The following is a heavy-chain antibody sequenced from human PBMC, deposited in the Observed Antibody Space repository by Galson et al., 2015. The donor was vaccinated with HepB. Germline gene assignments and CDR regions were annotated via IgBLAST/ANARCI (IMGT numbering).Heavy chain of an antibody. J-gene: IGHJ6*02. CDR2: ISWDGVST. D-gene: IGHD2-21*02. V-gene: IGHV3-43D*03. CDR1: GFIFDDYA. CDR3: AKDIFKTVTAMSNYAMDA. Sequence: SLRLSCAASGFIFDDYAMHWVRQAPGKGLEWISLISWDGVSTYYVDSVKGRFTISRDNSKTSLFLQMSSLRAEDTAFYYCAKDIFKTVTAMSNYAMDAWGQGTTVTVSS.